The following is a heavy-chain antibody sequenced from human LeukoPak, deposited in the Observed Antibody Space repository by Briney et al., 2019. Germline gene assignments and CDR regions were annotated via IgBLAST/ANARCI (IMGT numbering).Heavy chain of an antibody. CDR1: RYTFTGYY. D-gene: IGHD6-13*01. CDR3: ARAVAAAGTGAEYFQH. CDR2: INPNSGGT. J-gene: IGHJ1*01. Sequence: ASVKVSCKASRYTFTGYYIHWVRQAPGQGLEWMGWINPNSGGTNYAQKFQGGVTMTRDTSINTAYMELSRLRSDDTAVYYCARAVAAAGTGAEYFQHWGQGTLVTVSS. V-gene: IGHV1-2*02.